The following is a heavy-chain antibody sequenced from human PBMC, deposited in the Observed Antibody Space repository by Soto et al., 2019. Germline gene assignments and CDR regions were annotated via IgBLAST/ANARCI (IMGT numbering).Heavy chain of an antibody. CDR3: ARERGVGATDY. J-gene: IGHJ4*02. Sequence: EVQLVESGGGLVQPGGSLRLSCASSGFTFSSYWMSWVRQAPGKGLEWVANIKQDGSEKYYVDSVKGRFTISRDNAKNSLYLKMNSLRAEDTAVYYCARERGVGATDYWGQGTLVTVSS. CDR1: GFTFSSYW. CDR2: IKQDGSEK. V-gene: IGHV3-7*05. D-gene: IGHD1-26*01.